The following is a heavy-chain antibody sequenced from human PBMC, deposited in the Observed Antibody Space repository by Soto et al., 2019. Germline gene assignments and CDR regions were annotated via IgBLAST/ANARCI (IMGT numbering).Heavy chain of an antibody. Sequence: EVQLVESGGGLVKPGGSLRLSCVASGFTFSTYSMNWVRQAPGKGLEWVSTIGTRSDIYYAESVKGRFTIYRDNAKNSLSLQMNSLRVEDTAVYYCAREETAWPLAYGLDVWGQGTAVTVSS. J-gene: IGHJ6*02. CDR1: GFTFSTYS. CDR3: AREETAWPLAYGLDV. CDR2: IGTRSDI. V-gene: IGHV3-21*02. D-gene: IGHD2-21*02.